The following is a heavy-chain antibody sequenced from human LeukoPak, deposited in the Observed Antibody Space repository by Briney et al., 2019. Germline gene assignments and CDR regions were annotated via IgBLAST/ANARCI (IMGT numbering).Heavy chain of an antibody. CDR2: ISAYNGNT. CDR1: GYTFTSYG. Sequence: ASVKVSCKASGYTFTSYGISWVRQAPGQGLEWMGWISAYNGNTNYAQKLQGRVTMTTDTSTSTAYMELRSLRSDDTAVYYRARVVTAINNLDYWGQGTLVTVSS. CDR3: ARVVTAINNLDY. V-gene: IGHV1-18*01. D-gene: IGHD2-21*02. J-gene: IGHJ4*02.